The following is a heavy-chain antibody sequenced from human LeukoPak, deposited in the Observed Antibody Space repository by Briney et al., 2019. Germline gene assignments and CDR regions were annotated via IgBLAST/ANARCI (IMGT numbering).Heavy chain of an antibody. J-gene: IGHJ3*01. CDR1: GFSLTTRDAG. Sequence: SGPTLANPTPPLTLTCTFSGFSLTTRDAGVGWFRESAGKPLELLPLIYVSDEKHYSPAPKTRHAVTTDSSKNPMVLTMTNIDPVDSATYYCVHYLVTGHRGIDDWGQGALVTVS. CDR3: VHYLVTGHRGIDD. CDR2: IYVSDEK. D-gene: IGHD2-21*02. V-gene: IGHV2-5*01.